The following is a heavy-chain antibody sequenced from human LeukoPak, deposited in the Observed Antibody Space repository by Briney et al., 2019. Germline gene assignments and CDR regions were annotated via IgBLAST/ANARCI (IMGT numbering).Heavy chain of an antibody. CDR3: AKGRRSSGNYYFEY. D-gene: IGHD3-10*01. J-gene: IGHJ4*02. CDR2: ISYDGTNK. CDR1: GFTFSSYG. V-gene: IGHV3-30*18. Sequence: PGRSLRLSCAASGFTFSSYGMHWVRQAPAKGLEWVAVISYDGTNKYCADSVKGRFTISRDNSKNTLYLQMNSLSSEDTAVYYCAKGRRSSGNYYFEYWGQGTLVTVSS.